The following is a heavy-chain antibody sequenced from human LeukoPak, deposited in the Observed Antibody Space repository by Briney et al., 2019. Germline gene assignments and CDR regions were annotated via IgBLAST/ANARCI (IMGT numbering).Heavy chain of an antibody. CDR1: GYTFTSYG. Sequence: ASVKVSRKASGYTFTSYGISWVRQAPGQGLEWMGWISAYNGNTNYAQKLQGRVTMTTDTSTSTAYMELRSLRSDDTAVYYCARDREEMRGSPYYWFDPWGQGTLVTVSS. J-gene: IGHJ5*02. CDR3: ARDREEMRGSPYYWFDP. D-gene: IGHD1-26*01. CDR2: ISAYNGNT. V-gene: IGHV1-18*01.